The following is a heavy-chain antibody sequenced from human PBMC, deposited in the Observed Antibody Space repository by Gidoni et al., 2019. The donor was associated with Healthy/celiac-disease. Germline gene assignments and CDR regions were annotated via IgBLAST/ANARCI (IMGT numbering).Heavy chain of an antibody. D-gene: IGHD3-22*01. Sequence: QVQLQESGPGLVKPSQTLSLTCTVSGGSISSGDYSWSWIRQPPGKGLEWIGYIYYSGSTYYNPPLKSRVTIAVDTSKNQFSLKLSSVTAADTAVYDCARDPYYYDSSGPRPHYYFDYWGKGTLVTVSS. CDR3: ARDPYYYDSSGPRPHYYFDY. V-gene: IGHV4-30-4*01. CDR2: IYYSGST. J-gene: IGHJ4*02. CDR1: GGSISSGDYS.